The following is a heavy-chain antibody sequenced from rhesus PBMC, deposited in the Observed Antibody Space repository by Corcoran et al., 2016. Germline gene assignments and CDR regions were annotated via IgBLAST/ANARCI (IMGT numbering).Heavy chain of an antibody. J-gene: IGHJ4*01. CDR1: GGSLSPNY. CDR2: TSGRGGNT. CDR3: ARTNYGSSPPY. Sequence: QLQLQASGPGLVKPSAPLSLPCAVSGGSLSPNYWSWLRQPPGEGLEWIGLTSGRGGNTDYNPSLKSRVTISTDTSNNQFSLRLSSVTAADTAVYYCARTNYGSSPPYWGQGVLVTVSS. D-gene: IGHD4-29*01. V-gene: IGHV4-173*01.